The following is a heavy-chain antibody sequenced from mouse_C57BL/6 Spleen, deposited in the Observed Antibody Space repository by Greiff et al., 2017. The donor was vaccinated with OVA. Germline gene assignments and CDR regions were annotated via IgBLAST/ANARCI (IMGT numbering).Heavy chain of an antibody. J-gene: IGHJ1*03. CDR1: GYTFTSYW. V-gene: IGHV1-64*01. CDR3: ARPPHYYGSSPWYFDV. D-gene: IGHD1-1*01. Sequence: QVQLQQPGAELVKPGASVKLSCKASGYTFTSYWMHWVKQRPGQGLEWIGMIHPNSGSTNYNEKFKSKATLTVDKSSSTAYMQLSSLTSEDSAVYYCARPPHYYGSSPWYFDVWGTGTTVTVSS. CDR2: IHPNSGST.